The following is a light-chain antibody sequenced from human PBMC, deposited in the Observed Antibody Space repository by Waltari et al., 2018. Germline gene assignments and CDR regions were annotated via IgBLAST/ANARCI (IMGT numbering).Light chain of an antibody. J-gene: IGLJ3*02. CDR3: LLYDGSDQV. CDR1: AGAVTRGNY. V-gene: IGLV7-43*01. Sequence: QTVVTQEPSLTVSPGGAVTLTCASSAGAVTRGNYPNWIQQKPGQVPRLLIHSTTNRHSWTPARFSGSLLGGKAALTLSGVQPEDEAEYYCLLYDGSDQVFGGGTKLTVL. CDR2: STT.